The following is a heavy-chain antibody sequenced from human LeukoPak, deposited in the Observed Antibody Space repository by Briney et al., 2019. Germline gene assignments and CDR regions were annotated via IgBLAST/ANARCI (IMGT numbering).Heavy chain of an antibody. Sequence: GASVKVSCKASGYTFTGYYMHWVRQAPGQGLEWMGWINPNSGGTNYAQKFQGRVTMTRDTSISTAYMELSRLRSDDTAVYYCARDIERWLQFFDYWGQGTLVTVSS. D-gene: IGHD5-24*01. CDR3: ARDIERWLQFFDY. V-gene: IGHV1-2*02. CDR1: GYTFTGYY. J-gene: IGHJ4*02. CDR2: INPNSGGT.